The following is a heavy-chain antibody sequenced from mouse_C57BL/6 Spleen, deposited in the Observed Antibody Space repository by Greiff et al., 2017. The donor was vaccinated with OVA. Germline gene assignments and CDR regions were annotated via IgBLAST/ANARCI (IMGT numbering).Heavy chain of an antibody. CDR1: GYTFTSYW. D-gene: IGHD1-1*01. V-gene: IGHV1-69*01. CDR3: ARSDRYSAWFAY. CDR2: IDPSDSYT. Sequence: QVHVKQPGAELVMPGASVKLSCKASGYTFTSYWMHWVKQRPGQGLEWIGEIDPSDSYTNYNQKFKGKSTFTVDKSSSTAYMQLSSLTSEDSAVYYCARSDRYSAWFAYWGQGTLVTVSA. J-gene: IGHJ3*01.